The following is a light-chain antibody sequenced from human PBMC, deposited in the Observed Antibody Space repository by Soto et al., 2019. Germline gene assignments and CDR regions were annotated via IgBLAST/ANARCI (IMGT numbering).Light chain of an antibody. Sequence: QSALTQPASVSGSPGQSITISCTGTSSDVGGYNYVSWYQQHPGKAPKLMIYDVSSRPSGVSNRFSGSKSGNTASLTISGLQAEDEGDYYCSSYTTTSTVVFGGGTKLTV. V-gene: IGLV2-14*03. CDR1: SSDVGGYNY. CDR2: DVS. CDR3: SSYTTTSTVV. J-gene: IGLJ2*01.